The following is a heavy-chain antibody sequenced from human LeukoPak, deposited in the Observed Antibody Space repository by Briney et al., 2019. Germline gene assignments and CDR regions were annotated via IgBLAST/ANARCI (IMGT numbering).Heavy chain of an antibody. CDR2: ISGGSTRT. Sequence: GGALRLSCVASGFTFSNYAVSWVRQAPGKGLEWVSAISGGSTRTYYSDSVKGRFTISRDNAKYSLYLQLTGLRAEDTAVYYCARQMVVTATLDYWGQGTLVTVSS. CDR3: ARQMVVTATLDY. CDR1: GFTFSNYA. J-gene: IGHJ4*02. V-gene: IGHV3-23*01. D-gene: IGHD2-15*01.